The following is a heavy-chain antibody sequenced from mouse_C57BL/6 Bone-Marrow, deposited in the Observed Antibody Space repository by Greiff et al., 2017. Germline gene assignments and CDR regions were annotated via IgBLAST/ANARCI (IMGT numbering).Heavy chain of an antibody. V-gene: IGHV1-39*01. CDR3: AREEAYYSNYEAMDY. Sequence: VQLKESGPELVKPGASVKISCKASGYSFTDYNMNWVKQSNGKSLEWIGVINPNYGTTSYNQKFKGKATLTVDQSSSTAYMQLNSLTSEDSAVYYCAREEAYYSNYEAMDYWGQGTSVTVSS. CDR1: GYSFTDYN. J-gene: IGHJ4*01. D-gene: IGHD2-5*01. CDR2: INPNYGTT.